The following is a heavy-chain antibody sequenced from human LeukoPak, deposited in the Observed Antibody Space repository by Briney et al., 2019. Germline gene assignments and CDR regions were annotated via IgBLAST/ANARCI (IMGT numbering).Heavy chain of an antibody. V-gene: IGHV3-53*01. CDR3: ARDGYGNNYMDV. D-gene: IGHD1/OR15-1a*01. J-gene: IGHJ6*03. Sequence: PGGSLRLSCAASGFTVSSNFMSWVRQAPGEGLEWVSVIYSGGTTYYADSVRGRFTISRDNSMNTLYLQMNSLRAEDTAVYYCARDGYGNNYMDVWGKGTTVTVSS. CDR1: GFTVSSNF. CDR2: IYSGGTT.